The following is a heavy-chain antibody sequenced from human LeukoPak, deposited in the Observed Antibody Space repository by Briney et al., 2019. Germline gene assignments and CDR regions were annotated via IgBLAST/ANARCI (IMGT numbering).Heavy chain of an antibody. CDR3: ARDPRYCSSTSCYFMDA. Sequence: GGSLRLSCAASGFTFSSYGMHWVRQAPGKGLEWVAFIRYDGSNKYYADSVKGRFTISRDNSKNTMYLQMNRLRAEDTAVYYCARDPRYCSSTSCYFMDAWGKGTTVTISS. J-gene: IGHJ6*03. D-gene: IGHD2-2*01. CDR2: IRYDGSNK. CDR1: GFTFSSYG. V-gene: IGHV3-30*02.